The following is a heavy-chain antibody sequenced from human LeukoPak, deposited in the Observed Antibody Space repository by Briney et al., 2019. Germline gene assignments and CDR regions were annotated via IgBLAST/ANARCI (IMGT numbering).Heavy chain of an antibody. CDR3: AKASSGWYLSAFDI. CDR2: ISGSGGTE. D-gene: IGHD6-19*01. J-gene: IGHJ3*02. CDR1: GFAFISHA. V-gene: IGHV3-23*01. Sequence: PGGSLRLSCAASGFAFISHAMSWVRQAPGKGLEWVSAISGSGGTEHYADSVKGRFTISRDNSKNTLYLQMNSLRAEDTAVYYCAKASSGWYLSAFDIWGQGTMVTVSS.